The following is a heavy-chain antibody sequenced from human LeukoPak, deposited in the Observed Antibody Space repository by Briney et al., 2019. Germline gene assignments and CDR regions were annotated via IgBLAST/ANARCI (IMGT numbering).Heavy chain of an antibody. V-gene: IGHV3-7*01. J-gene: IGHJ4*02. CDR1: GFTFSHFW. D-gene: IGHD2-15*01. CDR2: IKKTGSET. CDR3: AREDGYCSGGNCYSYFDS. Sequence: PGGSLRLSCAASGFTFSHFWMSWVRQAPGKGLEWVAYIKKTGSETYYVDSVKGRLTITRDNTRSSLFLQVYSLRAEDTAVYFCAREDGYCSGGNCYSYFDSWGQGTLVTVSS.